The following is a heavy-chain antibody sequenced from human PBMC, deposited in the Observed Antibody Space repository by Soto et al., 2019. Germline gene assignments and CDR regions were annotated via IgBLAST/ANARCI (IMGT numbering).Heavy chain of an antibody. CDR1: GGTFSSYA. CDR2: IIPIFGTA. Sequence: QVQLVQSGAEVKKPGSSVKVSCKASGGTFSSYAISWVRQAPGQGLEWMGGIIPIFGTANYAQKFQGRVTITADESTSTAYMELSSLRSEDMAVYYCASHIVVVVAAPRHGWNYGMDVWGQGTTVTVSS. J-gene: IGHJ6*02. CDR3: ASHIVVVVAAPRHGWNYGMDV. V-gene: IGHV1-69*01. D-gene: IGHD2-15*01.